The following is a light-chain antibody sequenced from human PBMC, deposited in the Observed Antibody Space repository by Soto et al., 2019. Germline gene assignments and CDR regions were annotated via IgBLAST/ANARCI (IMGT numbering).Light chain of an antibody. CDR3: QQYNSYPRT. CDR2: DAS. J-gene: IGKJ2*01. Sequence: DIQMTQSPSTLSASVGDRVTITCRASQSISSWLAWYQQKPGKAPKLLIYDASSMDSGVPSRFSGSGSGTEFTLTISSLEPDDFATYYCQQYNSYPRTFGQGTKLEIK. CDR1: QSISSW. V-gene: IGKV1-5*01.